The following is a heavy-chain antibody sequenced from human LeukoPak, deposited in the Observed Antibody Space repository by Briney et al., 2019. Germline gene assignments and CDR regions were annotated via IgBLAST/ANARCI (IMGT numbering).Heavy chain of an antibody. CDR1: VYTFTSYG. J-gene: IGHJ4*02. CDR2: ISAYNGNT. CDR3: ARGTYGDRLGIDY. V-gene: IGHV1-18*01. Sequence: ASVTVSFKASVYTFTSYGISWVRQAPGQGLEWMGWISAYNGNTNCAQKLQGRVTMTTDTSTSTAYMELRSLRSDDTAVYYCARGTYGDRLGIDYWGQGTLVTVSS. D-gene: IGHD4-17*01.